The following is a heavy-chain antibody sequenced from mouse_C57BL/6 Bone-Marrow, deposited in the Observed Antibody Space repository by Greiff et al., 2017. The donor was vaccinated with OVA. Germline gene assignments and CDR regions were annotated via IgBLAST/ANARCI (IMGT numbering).Heavy chain of an antibody. J-gene: IGHJ3*01. Sequence: EVKVEESGGGLVKPGGSLKLSCAASGFTFSSYAMSWVRQTPEKRLEWVATISDGGSYTYYPDNVKGRFTISRDNAKNNLYLQMSHLKSEDTAMYYCARDYDGYYGFAYWGQGTLVTVSA. CDR3: ARDYDGYYGFAY. CDR1: GFTFSSYA. D-gene: IGHD2-3*01. CDR2: ISDGGSYT. V-gene: IGHV5-4*01.